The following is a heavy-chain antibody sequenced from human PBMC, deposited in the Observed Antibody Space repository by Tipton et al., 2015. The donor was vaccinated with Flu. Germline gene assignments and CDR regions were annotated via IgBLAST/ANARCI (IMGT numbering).Heavy chain of an antibody. CDR1: GASISSGGYY. V-gene: IGHV4-31*03. CDR3: ARDVDGYNGHDY. CDR2: IYHSGST. Sequence: LRLSCSVSGASISSGGYYWSWIRQHPGKGLEWLGYIYHSGSTYYSPSLKSRVTISVDTSNNEFSLKLRSVTAADTAVYYCARDVDGYNGHDYWGQGALVTVSS. D-gene: IGHD5-24*01. J-gene: IGHJ4*02.